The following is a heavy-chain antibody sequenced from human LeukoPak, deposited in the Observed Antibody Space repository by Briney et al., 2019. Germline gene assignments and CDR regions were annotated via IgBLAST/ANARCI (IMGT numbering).Heavy chain of an antibody. CDR3: ARWSIVSSSHQYYYYYYGMDV. CDR2: IYTSGST. J-gene: IGHJ6*02. Sequence: SETLSLTCTVSGGSISSYYWSWIRQPAGKGLEWIGRIYTSGSTNYNPSLKSRVTMSVDTSKNQFSLKLSSVTAADTAVYYCARWSIVSSSHQYYYYYYGMDVWGQGTTVTVSS. V-gene: IGHV4-4*07. D-gene: IGHD6-6*01. CDR1: GGSISSYY.